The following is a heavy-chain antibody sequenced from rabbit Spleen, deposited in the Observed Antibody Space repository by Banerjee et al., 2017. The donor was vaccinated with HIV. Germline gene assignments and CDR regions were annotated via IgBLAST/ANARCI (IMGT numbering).Heavy chain of an antibody. V-gene: IGHV1S45*01. CDR2: INAVTGKP. D-gene: IGHD8-1*01. CDR1: GFSFSNKVV. CDR3: AISYPHSSYGFNL. Sequence: QEQVLESGGGLVKPEGSLKLSCTASGFSFSNKVVMCWVRQAPGKGLEWIACINAVTGKPVYANWARGRFTISKTSSTTVTLQLTSLTAADTATYFCAISYPHSSYGFNLWGPGTLVTVS. J-gene: IGHJ4*01.